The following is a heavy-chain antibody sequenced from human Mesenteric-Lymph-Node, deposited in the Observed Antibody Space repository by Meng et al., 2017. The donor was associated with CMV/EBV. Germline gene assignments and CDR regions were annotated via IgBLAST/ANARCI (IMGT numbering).Heavy chain of an antibody. V-gene: IGHV3-21*01. CDR3: AVTYSSSWSIDY. D-gene: IGHD6-13*01. J-gene: IGHJ4*02. CDR2: ISSSSSYI. CDR1: VFTFSSYS. Sequence: SCAASVFTFSSYSMNWVRQAPGKGLEWVSSISSSSSYIYYADSVKGRFTISRDNAKNSLYLQMNSLRAEDTAVYYCAVTYSSSWSIDYWGQGTLVTVSS.